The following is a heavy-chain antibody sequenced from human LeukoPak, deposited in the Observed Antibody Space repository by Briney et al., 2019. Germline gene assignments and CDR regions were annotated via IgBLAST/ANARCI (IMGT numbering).Heavy chain of an antibody. CDR2: IWYDGSNK. D-gene: IGHD4-17*01. Sequence: GGSLRLSCAASGFTFSSCGMHWVRQAPGKGLEWVAVIWYDGSNKYYADSVKGRFTISRDNSKNTLYLQMNSLRAEDTAVYYCARVVDYGDYFDYWGQGTLVTVSP. V-gene: IGHV3-33*01. J-gene: IGHJ4*02. CDR1: GFTFSSCG. CDR3: ARVVDYGDYFDY.